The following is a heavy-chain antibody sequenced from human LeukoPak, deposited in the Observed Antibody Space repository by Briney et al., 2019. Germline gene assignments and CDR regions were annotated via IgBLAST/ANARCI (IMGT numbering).Heavy chain of an antibody. CDR3: ATQIRFLEWLMDAYYFDY. J-gene: IGHJ4*02. Sequence: GRSPRLSCAASGFTFSSYGMHWVRQAPGKGLEWVAVISYDGSNKYYADSVKGRFTISRDNSKNTLYLQMNSLRAEDTAVYYCATQIRFLEWLMDAYYFDYWGQGTLVTVSS. V-gene: IGHV3-30*03. CDR2: ISYDGSNK. D-gene: IGHD3-3*01. CDR1: GFTFSSYG.